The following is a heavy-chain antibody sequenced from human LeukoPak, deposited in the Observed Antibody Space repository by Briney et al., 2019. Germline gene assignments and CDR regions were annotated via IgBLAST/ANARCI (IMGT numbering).Heavy chain of an antibody. Sequence: GGSLRLSCAASGFTFSDYYMSWIRQAPGKGLEWVGRIRSKANSYATAYAASVKGRFTISRDDSKNTAYLQMNSLKTEDTAVYYCTRYTPGIAVAGTIRGDYYYMDVWGKGTTVTVSS. CDR2: IRSKANSYAT. D-gene: IGHD6-19*01. CDR1: GFTFSDYY. V-gene: IGHV3-73*01. CDR3: TRYTPGIAVAGTIRGDYYYMDV. J-gene: IGHJ6*03.